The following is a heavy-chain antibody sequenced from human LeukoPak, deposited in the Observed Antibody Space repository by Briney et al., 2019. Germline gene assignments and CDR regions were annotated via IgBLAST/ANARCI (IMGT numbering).Heavy chain of an antibody. CDR3: ARQREVSSLSRYFQH. Sequence: PLEILSLTCTVSGGSISSSSYYWGWIRQPTGKGLEWIGSIYYSGSTYYNPSLKSRATISVDTSKNQFSLKLSSVTAADTAVYYCARQREVSSLSRYFQHWGQGTLVTVSS. J-gene: IGHJ1*01. CDR2: IYYSGST. V-gene: IGHV4-39*01. CDR1: GGSISSSSYY.